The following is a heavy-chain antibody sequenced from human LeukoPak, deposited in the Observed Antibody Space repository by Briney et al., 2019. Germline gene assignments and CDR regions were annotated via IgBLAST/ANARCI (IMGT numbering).Heavy chain of an antibody. CDR1: GFTFSSYA. CDR3: ARVYGSVGLYFDY. V-gene: IGHV3-23*01. Sequence: SGGSLRLSCAASGFTFSSYAMSWVRQAPGKGLEWVSAISGSGGSIYYADSVKGRFTISRDNAKNSLYLQMNSLRAEDTAVYYCARVYGSVGLYFDYWGQGTLVTVSS. D-gene: IGHD1-26*01. J-gene: IGHJ4*02. CDR2: ISGSGGSI.